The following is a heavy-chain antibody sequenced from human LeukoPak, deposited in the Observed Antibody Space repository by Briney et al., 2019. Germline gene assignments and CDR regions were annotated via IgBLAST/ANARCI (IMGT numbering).Heavy chain of an antibody. CDR3: ARDPDSSSFDY. CDR2: IKYDGSVK. J-gene: IGHJ4*02. Sequence: PGGSLRLSCIASGLNFRTSWMSWVRQSPGKGLEFLANIKYDGSVKNYADSVKGQFTISRDNPKNSLYLQMDSLRAEDTAVYYCARDPDSSSFDYWGQGALVTVSS. CDR1: GLNFRTSW. D-gene: IGHD6-13*01. V-gene: IGHV3-7*01.